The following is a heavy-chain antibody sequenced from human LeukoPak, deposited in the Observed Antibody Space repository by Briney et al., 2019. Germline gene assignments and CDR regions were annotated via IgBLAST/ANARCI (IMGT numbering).Heavy chain of an antibody. CDR1: GFTFSSHW. J-gene: IGHJ4*02. CDR3: ARDFEQWLH. D-gene: IGHD6-19*01. V-gene: IGHV3-7*01. Sequence: PGGSLRLSCAASGFTFSSHWMSWVRQAPGKGLEWVANIKQDGSEKYYVDSVKGRFTISRDNAKNSLYLQMNSLRAEDTAVYYCARDFEQWLHWGQGTLVTVSS. CDR2: IKQDGSEK.